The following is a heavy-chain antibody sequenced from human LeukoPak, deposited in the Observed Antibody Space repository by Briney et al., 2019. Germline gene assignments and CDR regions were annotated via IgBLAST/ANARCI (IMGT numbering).Heavy chain of an antibody. CDR2: IYYSGST. CDR1: GSISGYY. J-gene: IGHJ4*02. Sequence: SETLSLTCTVSGSISGYYWSWIRQPPGKGLEWIGYIYYSGSTNYNPSLKSRVTISVDTSKNQFSLKLSSVTAADTAVYYCARSSSTLENHEPFDIWGQGTLVTVSS. CDR3: ARSSSTLENHEPFDI. D-gene: IGHD4-23*01. V-gene: IGHV4-59*08.